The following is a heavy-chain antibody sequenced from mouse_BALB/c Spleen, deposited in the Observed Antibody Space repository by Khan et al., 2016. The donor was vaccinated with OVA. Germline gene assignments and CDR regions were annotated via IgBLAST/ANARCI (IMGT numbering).Heavy chain of an antibody. Sequence: VQLQQSGIVLARPGASVKMSCKASGYTFTSYWMHWVKQRPGQGLEWIGDIYPGTTDTNYNQKFKGKAKLTAVTSTSTAYMEVSSLTNEDSAVYYCTRMNRDVAWFAYWGQGTLVTVSA. CDR3: TRMNRDVAWFAY. D-gene: IGHD4-1*01. CDR2: IYPGTTDT. J-gene: IGHJ3*01. V-gene: IGHV1-5*01. CDR1: GYTFTSYW.